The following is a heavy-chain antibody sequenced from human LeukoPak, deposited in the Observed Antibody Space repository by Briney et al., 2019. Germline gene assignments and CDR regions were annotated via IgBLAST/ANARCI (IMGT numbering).Heavy chain of an antibody. D-gene: IGHD3-22*01. CDR3: AVYYYDNSGYLPFDY. J-gene: IGHJ4*02. CDR2: IYPGDSNT. CDR1: GYSFTTYW. V-gene: IGHV5-51*01. Sequence: TGESLKISCKGSGYSFTTYWIAWLRQMPGKGLEWMGVIYPGDSNTRYSPSFQGQVIISADKSISTAYLQWSSLKASDTAMYSCAVYYYDNSGYLPFDYWGQGTLVTVSS.